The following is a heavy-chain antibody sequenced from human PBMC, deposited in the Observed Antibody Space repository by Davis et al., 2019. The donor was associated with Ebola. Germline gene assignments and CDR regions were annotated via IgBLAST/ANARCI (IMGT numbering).Heavy chain of an antibody. CDR1: GFTFSSYS. D-gene: IGHD6-6*01. CDR3: ARDISDSSSSLYYYYGMDV. CDR2: ISKDGSKK. J-gene: IGHJ6*04. V-gene: IGHV3-30*03. Sequence: PGGSLRLSCAASGFTFSSYSMNWVRQAPGKGLEWVAVISKDGSKKYYADSVKGRFTISRDNSKNTLYLQMNSLRAEDTAVYYCARDISDSSSSLYYYYGMDVWGKGTTVTVSS.